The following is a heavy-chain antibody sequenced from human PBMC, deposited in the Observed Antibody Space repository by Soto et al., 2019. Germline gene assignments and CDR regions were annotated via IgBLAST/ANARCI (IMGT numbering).Heavy chain of an antibody. CDR2: ISSYSGDT. Sequence: QVHLVQSGVEVKTPGASVKVSCQASGYTFFTYDISWVRQAPGQGLEWMGWISSYSGDTKYAQKFQGRVTMTTDTSTTKAYLELRSLRSDDTAGYYCARHHGPTTSENWFDPWGQGTLVTVSS. J-gene: IGHJ5*02. CDR1: GYTFFTYD. V-gene: IGHV1-18*01. D-gene: IGHD5-12*01. CDR3: ARHHGPTTSENWFDP.